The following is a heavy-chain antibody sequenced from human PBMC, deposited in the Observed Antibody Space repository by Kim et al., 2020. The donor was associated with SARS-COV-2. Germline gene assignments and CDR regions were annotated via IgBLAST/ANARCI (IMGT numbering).Heavy chain of an antibody. J-gene: IGHJ6*02. Sequence: SETLSLTCTVSGGSISSGSYYWSWIRQPAGKGLEWIGRIYTSGSTNYNPSLKSRVTISVDTSKNQFSLKLSSVTAADTAVYYCARGTTMVRGAYYYYYYGMDVWGQGTTVTVSS. CDR3: ARGTTMVRGAYYYYYYGMDV. CDR2: IYTSGST. D-gene: IGHD3-10*01. V-gene: IGHV4-61*02. CDR1: GGSISSGSYY.